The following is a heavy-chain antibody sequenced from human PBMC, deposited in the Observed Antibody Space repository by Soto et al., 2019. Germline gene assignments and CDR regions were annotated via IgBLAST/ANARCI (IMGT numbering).Heavy chain of an antibody. CDR3: ARQDSRGYAY. Sequence: GESLKISCKASGYIFTSNWIAWVRQMPGKGLEWMGIIFPADSDTTYSPSFQGQVTISADKCISTTYLPWSGLRASDTAVYYCARQDSRGYAYWGQGTVVTVSS. CDR1: GYIFTSNW. CDR2: IFPADSDT. V-gene: IGHV5-51*01. J-gene: IGHJ4*02. D-gene: IGHD6-25*01.